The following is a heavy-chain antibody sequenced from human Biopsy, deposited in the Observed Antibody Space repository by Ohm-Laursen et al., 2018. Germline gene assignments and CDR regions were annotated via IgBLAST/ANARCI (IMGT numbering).Heavy chain of an antibody. CDR1: SYTFTDYT. D-gene: IGHD2-8*01. CDR2: INCKTGAT. Sequence: ALPKVSCKASSYTFTDYTIHWMRQAPGQGLEWLGDINCKTGATNYAQKFQGKVTMTRDTSISTAYLALGSLRSADPAIYYCARDPLNGHKHFDYWGQGSLVTVSS. V-gene: IGHV1-2*02. CDR3: ARDPLNGHKHFDY. J-gene: IGHJ4*02.